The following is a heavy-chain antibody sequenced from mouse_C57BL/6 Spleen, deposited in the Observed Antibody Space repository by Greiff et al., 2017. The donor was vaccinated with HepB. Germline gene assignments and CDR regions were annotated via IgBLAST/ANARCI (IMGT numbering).Heavy chain of an antibody. Sequence: VQLQQSGAELVMPGASVKLSCKASGYTFTSYWMHWVKQRPGQGLEWIGEIDHSDSSTNYNQKFKGKSTLTVDKSSSKDYMQLSSLTSEDSAVYYGARLGSGYGYAMDYWGQGTSVTVSS. CDR3: ARLGSGYGYAMDY. CDR2: IDHSDSST. J-gene: IGHJ4*01. D-gene: IGHD3-2*02. V-gene: IGHV1-69*01. CDR1: GYTFTSYW.